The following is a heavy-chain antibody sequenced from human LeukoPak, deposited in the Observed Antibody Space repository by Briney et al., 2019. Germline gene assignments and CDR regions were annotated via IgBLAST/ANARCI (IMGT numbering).Heavy chain of an antibody. D-gene: IGHD7-27*01. Sequence: ALVKVSCKASGGTFSSYAISWVRQAPGQGLEWMGGIIPIFGTANYAQKFQGRVTITADESTSTAYMELSSLRSEDTAVYYCARGSYTLGYQPYWGQGTLVTVSS. CDR3: ARGSYTLGYQPY. J-gene: IGHJ4*02. CDR2: IIPIFGTA. CDR1: GGTFSSYA. V-gene: IGHV1-69*13.